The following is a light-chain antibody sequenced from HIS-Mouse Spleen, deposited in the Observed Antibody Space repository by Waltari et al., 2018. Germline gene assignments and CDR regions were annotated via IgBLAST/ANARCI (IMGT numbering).Light chain of an antibody. J-gene: IGLJ2*01. CDR2: KHS. CDR1: ALPKQY. V-gene: IGLV3-25*03. Sequence: SYELTQPPSVSVSPGQTARITCSGDALPKQYAYWYQPKPGQAPVLMIDKHSERPSGIPGRFSGASSGTTVTLTISGVQAEDEADYYCQSADSSGTYVVFGGGTKLTVL. CDR3: QSADSSGTYVV.